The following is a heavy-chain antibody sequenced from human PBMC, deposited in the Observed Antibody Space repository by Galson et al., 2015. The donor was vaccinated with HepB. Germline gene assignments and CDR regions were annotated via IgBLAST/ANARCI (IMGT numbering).Heavy chain of an antibody. Sequence: SCKVSGYTLTELSMHWVRQAPGKGLEWMGGFDPEDGETIYAQKFQGRVTMTEDTSTDTAYMELSSLRSEDTAVYYCATTAFGTRKNAFDIWGQGTMVTVSS. CDR3: ATTAFGTRKNAFDI. V-gene: IGHV1-24*01. J-gene: IGHJ3*02. D-gene: IGHD2-8*01. CDR1: GYTLTELS. CDR2: FDPEDGET.